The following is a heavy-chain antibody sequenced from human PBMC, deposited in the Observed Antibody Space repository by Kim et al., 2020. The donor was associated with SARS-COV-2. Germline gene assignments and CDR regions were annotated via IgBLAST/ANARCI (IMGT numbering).Heavy chain of an antibody. Sequence: GGSLRLSCAASGFTFSSYAMNWVRQAPGKGLEWVSAISGSGGSTYYADSVKGRFTISRDNSKNTLYLQMNSLRAEDTAVYHCAKDSQPRDSSSWYPLYYNYGMDVWGQGTTVTVSS. CDR3: AKDSQPRDSSSWYPLYYNYGMDV. J-gene: IGHJ6*02. V-gene: IGHV3-23*01. CDR2: ISGSGGST. CDR1: GFTFSSYA. D-gene: IGHD6-13*01.